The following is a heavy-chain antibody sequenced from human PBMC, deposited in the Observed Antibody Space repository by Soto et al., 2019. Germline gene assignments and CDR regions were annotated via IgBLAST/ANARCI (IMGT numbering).Heavy chain of an antibody. D-gene: IGHD2-15*01. J-gene: IGHJ6*03. CDR2: INHSGST. CDR1: GGSFSGYY. CDR3: ARANIGYCSGGSCSPYYYHYMDV. V-gene: IGHV4-34*01. Sequence: QVQLQQWGAGLLKPSETLSLTCAVYGGSFSGYYWSWIRQPPGKGLEWIGEINHSGSTNYNPSLKSRVTISVDTSKNQFSLKLSSVTAADTAVYYCARANIGYCSGGSCSPYYYHYMDVWGKGTTVTVSS.